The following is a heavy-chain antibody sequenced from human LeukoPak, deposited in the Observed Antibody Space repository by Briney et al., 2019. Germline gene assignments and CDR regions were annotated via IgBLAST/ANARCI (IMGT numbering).Heavy chain of an antibody. V-gene: IGHV3-53*01. D-gene: IGHD5-18*01. J-gene: IGHJ6*02. CDR2: IYSGGST. CDR1: GFTVSSNY. Sequence: GGSLRLSCAASGFTVSSNYMSWVRQAPGKGLEWVSVIYSGGSTYYADSVKGRFTISRDDSKNTLYLQMNSLRAEDTAVYYCARDRGYNYGYGYYYYGMDVWGQGTTVTVSS. CDR3: ARDRGYNYGYGYYYYGMDV.